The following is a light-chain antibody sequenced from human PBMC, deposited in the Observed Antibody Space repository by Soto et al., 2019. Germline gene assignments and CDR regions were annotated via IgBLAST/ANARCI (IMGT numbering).Light chain of an antibody. J-gene: IGKJ4*01. CDR2: TAS. Sequence: DIQMTQSPSSLSASVGDRATITCRASQSIRSYLNWYQQKPGKAPKLLIYTASSLQSGVPSMFSGSGSGTAYTLTISSLQPEDFATYFCQQSYSIPLTFGGGTKVEIK. CDR3: QQSYSIPLT. V-gene: IGKV1-39*01. CDR1: QSIRSY.